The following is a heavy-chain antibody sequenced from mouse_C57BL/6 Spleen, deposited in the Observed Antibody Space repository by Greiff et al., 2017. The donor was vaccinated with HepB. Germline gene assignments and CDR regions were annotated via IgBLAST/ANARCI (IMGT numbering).Heavy chain of an antibody. CDR1: GYTFTDYY. J-gene: IGHJ1*03. V-gene: IGHV1-26*01. D-gene: IGHD2-5*01. CDR2: INPNNGGT. CDR3: AMAYSNYVDWYFDV. Sequence: EVQLQQSGPELVKPGASVKISCKASGYTFTDYYMNWVKQSHGKSLEWIGDINPNNGGTSYNQKFKGKATLTVDKSSSTAYMELRSLTSEDSAVYYCAMAYSNYVDWYFDVWGTGTTVTVSS.